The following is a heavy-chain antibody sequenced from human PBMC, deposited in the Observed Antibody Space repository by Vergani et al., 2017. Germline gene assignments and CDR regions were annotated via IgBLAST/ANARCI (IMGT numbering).Heavy chain of an antibody. J-gene: IGHJ1*01. Sequence: QVHLVESVGGVVQPGRSLRLSCVVSGFTSSYYGMHWVRQAPGKGLEWVAVISYDGTQKYYADSVKGRFTISRDNSKSTLYLQMNSLRTEDTAVYYCATKSCCTPGCQIGYFREWGQGTLVTVSS. CDR3: ATKSCCTPGCQIGYFRE. D-gene: IGHD1-1*01. V-gene: IGHV3-30*03. CDR2: ISYDGTQK. CDR1: GFTSSYYG.